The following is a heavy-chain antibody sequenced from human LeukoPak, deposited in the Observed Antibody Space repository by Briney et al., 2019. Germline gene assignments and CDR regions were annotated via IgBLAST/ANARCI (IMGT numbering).Heavy chain of an antibody. CDR3: ARDFELSH. CDR2: MSGSSTTI. Sequence: PGGSLRLSCVASGFTFSTYSMNWVRQAPGKGLEWLSYMSGSSTTIFYADSVKGRFTISRDNAKNSLYLQMNSLRAEDTAVYYCARDFELSHWGQGTLVTVSS. V-gene: IGHV3-48*01. CDR1: GFTFSTYS. D-gene: IGHD3-16*02. J-gene: IGHJ4*02.